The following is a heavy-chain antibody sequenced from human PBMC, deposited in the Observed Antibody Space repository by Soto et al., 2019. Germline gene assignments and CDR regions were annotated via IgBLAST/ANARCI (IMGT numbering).Heavy chain of an antibody. D-gene: IGHD3-22*01. CDR1: RYTFTSYY. J-gene: IGHJ3*02. V-gene: IGHV1-46*03. Sequence: GASVKVSSKASRYTFTSYYMRWLRQSPGQGLEWMGIINPSGGSTSYAQKFQGRVTMTRDTSTSTVYMELSSLRSEDTAVYYCAREVTMITRGPFDIWGQGTMVTVSS. CDR2: INPSGGST. CDR3: AREVTMITRGPFDI.